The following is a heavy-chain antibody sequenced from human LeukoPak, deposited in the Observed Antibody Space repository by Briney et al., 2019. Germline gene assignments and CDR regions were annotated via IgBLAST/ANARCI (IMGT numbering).Heavy chain of an antibody. D-gene: IGHD3-10*01. V-gene: IGHV3-30*18. Sequence: PGRALRLSCAASGLTFSTYGMHWVRQAPGKGLEWVTFISYDGSNKYYADSVKGRFTISRDNSKNTLYLQMNSLRAEDTAVYYCAKDGGATFAHLDYWVQGTLVTVSS. CDR1: GLTFSTYG. J-gene: IGHJ4*02. CDR3: AKDGGATFAHLDY. CDR2: ISYDGSNK.